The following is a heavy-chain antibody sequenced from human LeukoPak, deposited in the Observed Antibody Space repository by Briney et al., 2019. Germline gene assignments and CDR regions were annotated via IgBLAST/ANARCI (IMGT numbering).Heavy chain of an antibody. D-gene: IGHD2-15*01. Sequence: PSETLSLTCTVSGGSISSSSYYWGWIRQPPGKGLEWIGSIYYSGSTYYNPSLKSRVTISVDTSKNQFSLKLSSVTAADTAVYYCARALGYCDGDSCQVFYFYAMDVWGQGTTVTVSS. V-gene: IGHV4-39*01. CDR1: GGSISSSSYY. J-gene: IGHJ6*02. CDR2: IYYSGST. CDR3: ARALGYCDGDSCQVFYFYAMDV.